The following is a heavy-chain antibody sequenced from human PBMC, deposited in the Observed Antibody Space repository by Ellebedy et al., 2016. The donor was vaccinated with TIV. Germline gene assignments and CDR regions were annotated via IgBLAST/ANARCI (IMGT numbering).Heavy chain of an antibody. CDR1: GSSISSDY. D-gene: IGHD2-2*01. Sequence: SETLSLTCIVSGSSISSDYWSWVRQPPGKGLEWIGYIYYTGSTKYNPSLKSRVTISVDTSKKQFSLKLTSVTAADTALYYCAFSAAMDAFDIWGQGTMVTVSS. J-gene: IGHJ3*02. CDR2: IYYTGST. CDR3: AFSAAMDAFDI. V-gene: IGHV4-59*13.